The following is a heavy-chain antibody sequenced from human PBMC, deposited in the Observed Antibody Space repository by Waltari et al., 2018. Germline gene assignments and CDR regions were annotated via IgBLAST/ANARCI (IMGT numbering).Heavy chain of an antibody. Sequence: EVQLVESGGGLVKPGGSLRLSCADSGITFSSYSMNWVRQAPGKGLEWVSSISSSSRYIDYADSGKGRLTISRDNAKKSLYLQMNSLRVEDTAVYYCATDLGSGARYFHQWGQGTLVTVSS. CDR1: GITFSSYS. D-gene: IGHD3-10*01. CDR3: ATDLGSGARYFHQ. V-gene: IGHV3-21*02. J-gene: IGHJ1*01. CDR2: ISSSSRYI.